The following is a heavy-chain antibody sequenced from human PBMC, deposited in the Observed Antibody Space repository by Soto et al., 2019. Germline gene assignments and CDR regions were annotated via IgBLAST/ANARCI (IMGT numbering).Heavy chain of an antibody. J-gene: IGHJ6*02. CDR2: IGTAGDT. CDR1: GFTFSSYD. V-gene: IGHV3-13*01. Sequence: EVQLVESGGGLVQPGGSLRLSCAASGFTFSSYDMHWVRQAPGKGLEWVSAIGTAGDTYYAGSVKGRFTISRENAKNALYLQMNSLRAEDTDVYYCAGGWADYYSHGMDVWGQGSTVTVSS. D-gene: IGHD3-16*01. CDR3: AGGWADYYSHGMDV.